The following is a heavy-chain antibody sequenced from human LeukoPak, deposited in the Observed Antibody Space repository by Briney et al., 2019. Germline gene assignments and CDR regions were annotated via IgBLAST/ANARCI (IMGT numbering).Heavy chain of an antibody. V-gene: IGHV3-48*04. D-gene: IGHD3-3*01. CDR2: ISSSGSTI. J-gene: IGHJ4*02. CDR3: ASRWSGYIDY. CDR1: GFTFSSYA. Sequence: GGSLRLSCAASGFTFSSYAMSWVRQAPGKGLEWVSYISSSGSTIYYADSVKGRFTISRDNAKNSLYLQMNSLRAEDTAVYYCASRWSGYIDYWGQGTLVTVSS.